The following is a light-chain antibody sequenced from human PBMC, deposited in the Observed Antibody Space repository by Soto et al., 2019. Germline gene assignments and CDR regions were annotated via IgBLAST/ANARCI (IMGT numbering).Light chain of an antibody. CDR3: LQHDNYPRT. Sequence: DTQMTQSPSSLSASVGDRVTITCRASQGVRNALDWYQQKPGKATKRLIYVASSLQSGVPSRFSGSGSGTEFTLTISSLQPEDFATYFCLQHDNYPRTFGHGTKVEIK. V-gene: IGKV1-17*01. J-gene: IGKJ1*01. CDR1: QGVRNA. CDR2: VAS.